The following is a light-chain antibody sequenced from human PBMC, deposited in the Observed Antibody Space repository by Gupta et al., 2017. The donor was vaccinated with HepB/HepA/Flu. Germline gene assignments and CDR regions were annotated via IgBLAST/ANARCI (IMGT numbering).Light chain of an antibody. CDR3: SSYTSSTSVV. CDR1: SSDVGAYIY. J-gene: IGLJ2*01. V-gene: IGLV2-14*03. CDR2: DVS. Sequence: QSALTQPASVSGSPGQSITISCTGTSSDVGAYIYVSWYQQYPGKAPKLMIYDVSHRPSGVSNRFSGSKSGNTASLTISGLQAEDEADYHCSSYTSSTSVVFGGGTKVTVL.